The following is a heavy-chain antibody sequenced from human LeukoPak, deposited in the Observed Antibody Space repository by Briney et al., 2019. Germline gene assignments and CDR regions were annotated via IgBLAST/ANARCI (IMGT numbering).Heavy chain of an antibody. CDR1: GYSITSDYY. V-gene: IGHV4-38-2*02. Sequence: SETLSLTCTVSGYSITSDYYWGWIRQPPGKGLEWIGSIYHSGSTHYNSSLKSRVTISIDTSKNQMSLRVSSVTAADTAVYYCARHTYGSDLYYFDYWGQGTLVTVSS. D-gene: IGHD5-18*01. CDR2: IYHSGST. CDR3: ARHTYGSDLYYFDY. J-gene: IGHJ4*02.